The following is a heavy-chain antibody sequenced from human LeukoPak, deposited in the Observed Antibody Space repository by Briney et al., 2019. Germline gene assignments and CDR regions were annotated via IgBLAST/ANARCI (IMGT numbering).Heavy chain of an antibody. CDR1: GGSFSGYY. CDR2: INHSGST. Sequence: SETLSLTCAVYGGSFSGYYWSWIRQRPGKGLEWIGEINHSGSTNYNPSLKSRATISVDTSKNQFSLKLTSVTAADTAVYYCARYYCSGTCYHFDYWGQGTLVTVSS. D-gene: IGHD2-2*01. J-gene: IGHJ4*02. CDR3: ARYYCSGTCYHFDY. V-gene: IGHV4-34*01.